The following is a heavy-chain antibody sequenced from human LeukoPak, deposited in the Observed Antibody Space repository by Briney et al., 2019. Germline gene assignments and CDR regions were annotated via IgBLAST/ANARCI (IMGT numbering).Heavy chain of an antibody. CDR3: AKAFEYSSSSGIDY. CDR1: GFTFSSYA. CDR2: ISGSGGST. Sequence: GGSLRLSCAASGFTFSSYAMSWVRQAPGKGQEWVSAISGSGGSTYYADSVKGRFTISRDNSKNTLYLQMNSLRAEDTAVYYCAKAFEYSSSSGIDYWGQGTLVTVSS. D-gene: IGHD6-6*01. V-gene: IGHV3-23*01. J-gene: IGHJ4*02.